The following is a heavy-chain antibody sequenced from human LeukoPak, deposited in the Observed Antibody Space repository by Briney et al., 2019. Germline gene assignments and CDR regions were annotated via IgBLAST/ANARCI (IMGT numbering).Heavy chain of an antibody. V-gene: IGHV1-46*01. Sequence: ASVKVSCKASGYTFTGYYMHWVRQAPGQGLEWMGWINPSSGSTNYAQNFQGRVTMTRDTSTSTVYMELSSLRSEDTAMYYCAIMSRVDTGKSPLDDWGQGSLVTVSS. J-gene: IGHJ4*02. CDR3: AIMSRVDTGKSPLDD. CDR1: GYTFTGYY. D-gene: IGHD5-18*01. CDR2: INPSSGST.